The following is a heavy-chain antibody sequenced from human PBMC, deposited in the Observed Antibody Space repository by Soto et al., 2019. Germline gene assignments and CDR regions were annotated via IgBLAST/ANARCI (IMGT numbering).Heavy chain of an antibody. D-gene: IGHD3-16*02. Sequence: EVQLVQSGAEVRKPGESLKISCKVSGYIFTSYWISWVRQMPGKGLEWMGRIDPTDSYTDYSPSFQGHVTFSVDKSINTAYLQWSSLKASDSAMYYCARLPVLSLVAVWVFDYWGLGTLVTVSS. V-gene: IGHV5-10-1*03. J-gene: IGHJ4*02. CDR2: IDPTDSYT. CDR3: ARLPVLSLVAVWVFDY. CDR1: GYIFTSYW.